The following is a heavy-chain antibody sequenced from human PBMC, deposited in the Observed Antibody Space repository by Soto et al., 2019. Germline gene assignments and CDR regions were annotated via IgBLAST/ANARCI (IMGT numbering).Heavy chain of an antibody. CDR1: GGSFSGYY. D-gene: IGHD5-18*01. Sequence: QVQLQQWGAGLLKPSETLSLTCAVYGGSFSGYYWSWIRQPPGKGLEWIGEINHSGSTNYNPSLTRRVTISVDTSKNQFSLKLSSVTAADTAVYYCASKLDGIQLWLAWFDPWGQGTLVTVSS. CDR3: ASKLDGIQLWLAWFDP. J-gene: IGHJ5*02. CDR2: INHSGST. V-gene: IGHV4-34*01.